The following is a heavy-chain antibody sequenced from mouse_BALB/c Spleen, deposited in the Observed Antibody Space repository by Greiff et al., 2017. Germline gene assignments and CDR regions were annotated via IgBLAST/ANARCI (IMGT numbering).Heavy chain of an antibody. Sequence: EVQLQHSGAELVKPGASVKLSCTASGFNIKDTYMHWVKQRPEQGLEWIGRIDPANGNTKYDPKFQGKATITADTSSNTAYLQLSSLTSEDTAVYYCARSGDLGWYFDVWGAGTTVTVSS. V-gene: IGHV14-3*02. CDR2: IDPANGNT. CDR3: ARSGDLGWYFDV. J-gene: IGHJ1*01. CDR1: GFNIKDTY. D-gene: IGHD3-3*01.